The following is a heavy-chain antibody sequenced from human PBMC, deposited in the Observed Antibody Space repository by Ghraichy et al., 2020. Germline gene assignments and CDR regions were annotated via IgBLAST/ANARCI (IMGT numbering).Heavy chain of an antibody. CDR3: ARGGQYCNSVSCYMGSIRY. V-gene: IGHV1-18*01. J-gene: IGHJ4*02. D-gene: IGHD2-2*02. CDR1: GYTFDIYP. Sequence: ASVKVSCEASGYTFDIYPISWVRQAPGQGLEWMGWISAYNGDTINSKKFQGRVTMTTDRSTSTAYMELRSLRSVDTAVYYCARGGQYCNSVSCYMGSIRYWGQGTLVTVSA. CDR2: ISAYNGDT.